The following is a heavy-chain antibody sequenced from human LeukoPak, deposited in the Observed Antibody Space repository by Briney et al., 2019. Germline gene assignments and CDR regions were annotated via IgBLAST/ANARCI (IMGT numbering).Heavy chain of an antibody. CDR1: GDSLTDLN. Sequence: GASVKVSCKVSGDSLTDLNIQWVRQAPGKGLECLGGFDPEQAKTIYAQNFQGRVTMTEDASTDTAYMELKSLNSEDTAVYYCATRGGDFWSGFENWGQGTLVTVSS. V-gene: IGHV1-24*01. J-gene: IGHJ4*02. CDR2: FDPEQAKT. CDR3: ATRGGDFWSGFEN. D-gene: IGHD3-3*01.